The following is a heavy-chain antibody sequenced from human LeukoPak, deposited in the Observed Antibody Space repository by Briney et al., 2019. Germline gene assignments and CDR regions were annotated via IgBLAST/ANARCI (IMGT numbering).Heavy chain of an antibody. CDR1: GFTFSAYW. D-gene: IGHD1/OR15-1a*01. V-gene: IGHV3-74*01. J-gene: IGHJ4*02. CDR2: VNTDGSNT. CDR3: ARGILETNYYFDL. Sequence: GGSLRLSCAVSGFTFSAYWMHWVRQAPGKGLFWISRVNTDGSNTEYADSVRGRFTMSRDNAKNTLYLQMNSLRAEDTAVYYCARGILETNYYFDLWGQGTVVTVSS.